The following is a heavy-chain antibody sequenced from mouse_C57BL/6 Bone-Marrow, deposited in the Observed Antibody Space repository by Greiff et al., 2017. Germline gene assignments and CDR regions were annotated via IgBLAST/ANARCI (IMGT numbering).Heavy chain of an antibody. CDR2: ILPGSGST. D-gene: IGHD1-1*01. CDR1: GYTFTGYW. J-gene: IGHJ3*01. Sequence: QVQLQQSGAELMKPGASVKLSCKATGYTFTGYWIEWVQQRPGHGLEWIGEILPGSGSTNYNEKFKGKATFTADTSSNTAYMQLSSLTTEDSAIYYCARDPYYYYGSSYDAYWGQGTLVTVSA. CDR3: ARDPYYYYGSSYDAY. V-gene: IGHV1-9*01.